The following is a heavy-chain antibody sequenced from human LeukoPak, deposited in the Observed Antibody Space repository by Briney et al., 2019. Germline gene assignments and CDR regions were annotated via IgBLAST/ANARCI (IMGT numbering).Heavy chain of an antibody. Sequence: GESLKISCKGSGDSFTSYWITWVRQMPGKGLGWMGRIDPGDSYTIYNPSFQGHVTISTDKSTRTAYLQWSSLAASDTAMYYCARRGYSYAYDYWGQGTLVTVSS. CDR1: GDSFTSYW. J-gene: IGHJ4*02. CDR3: ARRGYSYAYDY. V-gene: IGHV5-10-1*01. D-gene: IGHD5-18*01. CDR2: IDPGDSYT.